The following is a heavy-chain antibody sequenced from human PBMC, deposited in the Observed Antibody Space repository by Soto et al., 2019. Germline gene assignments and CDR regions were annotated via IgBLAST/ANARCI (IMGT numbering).Heavy chain of an antibody. V-gene: IGHV5-51*01. D-gene: IGHD2-2*01. J-gene: IGHJ6*02. CDR2: IYPGDSDT. CDR1: GYSFTSYW. CDR3: ARQNCSSTSCLRRKYYYYGMDV. Sequence: GESLKISCKGSGYSFTSYWIGWVRQMPGKGLEWMGIIYPGDSDTRYSPSFQGQVTISADKSISTAYLQWSSLKASDTAMYYCARQNCSSTSCLRRKYYYYGMDVWGQGTTVTVS.